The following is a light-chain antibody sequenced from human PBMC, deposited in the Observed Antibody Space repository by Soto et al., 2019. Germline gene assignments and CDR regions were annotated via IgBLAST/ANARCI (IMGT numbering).Light chain of an antibody. Sequence: EIVLTQSPATLSLSPGERATLSCRASQSVSSYLAWYQQKPGQAPRLLIYDASNRATCIPARFSGRGSGTDFYLTISRLAPEDFAVYYFQQRSNWPPWTFGQRTKVKIK. CDR1: QSVSSY. J-gene: IGKJ1*01. CDR3: QQRSNWPPWT. CDR2: DAS. V-gene: IGKV3-11*01.